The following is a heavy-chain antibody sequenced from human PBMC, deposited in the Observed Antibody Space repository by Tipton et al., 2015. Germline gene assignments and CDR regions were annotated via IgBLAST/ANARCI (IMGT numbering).Heavy chain of an antibody. D-gene: IGHD4-17*01. V-gene: IGHV4-38-2*01. J-gene: IGHJ4*02. CDR3: ARAYDYGDSPPGPLGY. CDR1: AYSISSDYY. CDR2: ISLSGNT. Sequence: TLSLTCAVSAYSISSDYYWGWIRQPPGKGLEWIGGISLSGNTYYNPSLKSRVTMSRDTSKNQFSLILTSVTAADTAVYYCARAYDYGDSPPGPLGYWGQGTLVTVSS.